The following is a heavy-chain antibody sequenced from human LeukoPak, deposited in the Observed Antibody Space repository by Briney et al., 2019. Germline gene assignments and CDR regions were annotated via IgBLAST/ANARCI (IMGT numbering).Heavy chain of an antibody. CDR3: ARERPPNYYGSGSYYTKNDY. D-gene: IGHD3-10*01. CDR1: GFTFSNHW. Sequence: GGSLRLSCVVSGFTFSNHWMTWVRQAPGKGLEWVANIKEDGSEKYYVDSVEGRFTISRDNSKNTLCLQMNSLRAEDTAVYYCARERPPNYYGSGSYYTKNDYWGQGTLVTVSS. J-gene: IGHJ4*02. V-gene: IGHV3-7*01. CDR2: IKEDGSEK.